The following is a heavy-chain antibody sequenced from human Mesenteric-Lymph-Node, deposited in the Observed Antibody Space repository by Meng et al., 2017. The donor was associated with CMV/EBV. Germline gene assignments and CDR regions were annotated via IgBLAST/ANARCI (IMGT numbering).Heavy chain of an antibody. CDR2: ISAYNGNT. CDR1: GYTFTSYG. D-gene: IGHD5-12*01. CDR3: ARDPSGYANNWFDP. J-gene: IGHJ5*02. Sequence: KASGYTFTSYGISWVRQDPGQGLEWMGWISAYNGNTNYAQKLQGRVTMTTDTSTSTAYMELRSLRSDDTAVYYCARDPSGYANNWFDPWGQGTLVTVSS. V-gene: IGHV1-18*04.